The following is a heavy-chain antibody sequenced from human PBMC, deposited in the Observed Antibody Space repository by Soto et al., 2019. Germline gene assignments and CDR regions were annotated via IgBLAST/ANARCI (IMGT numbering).Heavy chain of an antibody. CDR3: ARDSSSSRYYYGMDV. Sequence: PGGSLRLSCAASGFTFRSYWMSWVRRAPGKGLEGVANIKQDGSEKYYVDSVKGRFTISRDNAKNSLYLQMNSLRAEDPAVYYCARDSSSSRYYYGMDVWCQGTTVTVSS. CDR2: IKQDGSEK. V-gene: IGHV3-7*03. J-gene: IGHJ6*02. D-gene: IGHD6-6*01. CDR1: GFTFRSYW.